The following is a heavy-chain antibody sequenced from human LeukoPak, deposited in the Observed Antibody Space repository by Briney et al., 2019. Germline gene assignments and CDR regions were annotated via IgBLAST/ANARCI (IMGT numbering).Heavy chain of an antibody. V-gene: IGHV3-21*01. D-gene: IGHD3-3*01. Sequence: GGSLRLSCAASGFTFSSYSMNWVRQAPGKGLEWVSSISSSSSYIYYADSVKGRFTISRDNAKNSLYLQMNSLRAEDTAVYYCARRGVTDSWSGYYKGYYYYYMDVWGKGTTVTVSS. J-gene: IGHJ6*03. CDR2: ISSSSSYI. CDR1: GFTFSSYS. CDR3: ARRGVTDSWSGYYKGYYYYYMDV.